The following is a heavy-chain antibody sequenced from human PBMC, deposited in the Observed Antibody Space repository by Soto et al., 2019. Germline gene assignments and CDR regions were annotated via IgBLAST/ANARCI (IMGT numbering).Heavy chain of an antibody. V-gene: IGHV4-59*01. D-gene: IGHD3-3*01. CDR3: ARAWRSGAIFIDAFDS. Sequence: QVQLQESGPGFVKPSETLSLTCTVSGGYISDYYWTWIRQPPGKGLEWIGHIYSSGTTNYNPSLKSRATISVDPSKNQFSLKVGSVTAADTAVYYCARAWRSGAIFIDAFDSWGQGISVTVSS. J-gene: IGHJ3*01. CDR2: IYSSGTT. CDR1: GGYISDYY.